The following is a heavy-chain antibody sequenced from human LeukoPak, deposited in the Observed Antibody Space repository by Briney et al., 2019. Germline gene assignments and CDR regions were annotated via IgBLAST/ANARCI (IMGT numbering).Heavy chain of an antibody. J-gene: IGHJ4*02. CDR3: AREWIAAAGTYDY. CDR2: IKQDGSEK. V-gene: IGHV3-7*01. CDR1: GFTFSSYW. Sequence: PGGSLRLSCAASGFTFSSYWMSWVRQAPGKGLEWVANIKQDGSEKYYVDSVKGRFTISRDNAKNSLYLQMNSLRAEDAAVYYCAREWIAAAGTYDYWGQGTLVTVSS. D-gene: IGHD6-13*01.